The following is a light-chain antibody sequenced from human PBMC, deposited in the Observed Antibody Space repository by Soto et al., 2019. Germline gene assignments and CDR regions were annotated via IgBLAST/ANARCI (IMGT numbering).Light chain of an antibody. V-gene: IGLV2-11*01. CDR2: DVS. J-gene: IGLJ1*01. CDR3: CSYAGSYTYV. Sequence: QSALPQPRSVSGSPGQSVTISCTGTSSEVGGYNYVSWYQQHPGKAPKLMIYDVSKRPSGVPDRFSGSKSGNTASLTISGLQAEDEADYYCCSYAGSYTYVFGTGTKLTVL. CDR1: SSEVGGYNY.